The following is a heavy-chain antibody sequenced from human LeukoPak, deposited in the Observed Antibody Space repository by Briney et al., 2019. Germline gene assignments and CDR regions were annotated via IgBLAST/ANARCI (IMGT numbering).Heavy chain of an antibody. D-gene: IGHD2-2*01. CDR2: INPNDGDT. CDR3: ARANFLYCSSSTCLFDY. J-gene: IGHJ4*02. CDR1: GYTFTDYY. V-gene: IGHV1-2*02. Sequence: ASVTVSCKAPGYTFTDYYMHWVRQAPGQGFEWMGWINPNDGDTNYAQKFQGRVTMTRDTSISTAHMEVSRLRSDDTAVYYCARANFLYCSSSTCLFDYWGQGTLVTVSS.